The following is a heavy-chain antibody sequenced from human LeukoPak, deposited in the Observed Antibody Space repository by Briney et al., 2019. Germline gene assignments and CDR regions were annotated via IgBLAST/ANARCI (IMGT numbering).Heavy chain of an antibody. CDR3: TTVDTTMV. J-gene: IGHJ4*02. V-gene: IGHV3-73*01. CDR2: IRSKPNSYAT. Sequence: GGSLRLSCAASGFTFSGSTMHWVRQASGKGLEWVGRIRSKPNSYATACAASVKGRFTVSRDDSKNTAYLQMNSLKTEDTAVYYCTTVDTTMVWGQGTLVTVSS. CDR1: GFTFSGST. D-gene: IGHD5-18*01.